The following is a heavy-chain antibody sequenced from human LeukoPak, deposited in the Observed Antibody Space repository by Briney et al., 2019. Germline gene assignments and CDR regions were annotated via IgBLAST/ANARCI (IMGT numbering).Heavy chain of an antibody. V-gene: IGHV4-34*01. J-gene: IGHJ4*02. D-gene: IGHD6-13*01. Sequence: PSETLSLTCALYGGSFGDYHWTWIRQPPGKGLEWIGEINHSGSSNHNPSLKSRVTISVDTSKNQFSLKLTSVTAADTAVYYCARVGDAGVRIAAAGLGDFDYWGQGTLVTVSS. CDR2: INHSGSS. CDR1: GGSFGDYH. CDR3: ARVGDAGVRIAAAGLGDFDY.